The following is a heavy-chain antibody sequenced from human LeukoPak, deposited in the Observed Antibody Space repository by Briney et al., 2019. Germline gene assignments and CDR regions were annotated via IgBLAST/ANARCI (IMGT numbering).Heavy chain of an antibody. CDR1: GFTFSSYA. CDR2: ISGSGGST. CDR3: AKSPSVYYYYGMDV. V-gene: IGHV3-23*01. Sequence: PGGSLRLSCAASGFTFSSYAMSWVRQPPGKGLEWVSAISGSGGSTYYADSVKGRFTISRDNSKNTLYLQMNSLRAEDTAVYYCAKSPSVYYYYGMDVWGKGTTVTVSS. J-gene: IGHJ6*04.